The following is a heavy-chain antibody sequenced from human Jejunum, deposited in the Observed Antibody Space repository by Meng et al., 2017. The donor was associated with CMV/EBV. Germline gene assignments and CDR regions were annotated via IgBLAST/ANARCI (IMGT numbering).Heavy chain of an antibody. CDR3: ATSSSGFDFWTDY. D-gene: IGHD5-12*01. Sequence: SVYTSTGYYMHWVRQAPGQGPEWMGWINPNSGDTTYAQQFQGRVTMTRDTSISTAYMELSSLRSDDTAVYYCATSSSGFDFWTDYWGQGTLVTVSS. V-gene: IGHV1-2*02. CDR1: VYTSTGYY. J-gene: IGHJ4*02. CDR2: INPNSGDT.